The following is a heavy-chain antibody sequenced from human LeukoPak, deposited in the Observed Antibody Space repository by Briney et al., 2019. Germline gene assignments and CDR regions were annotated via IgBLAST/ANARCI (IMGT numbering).Heavy chain of an antibody. V-gene: IGHV1-18*01. CDR3: ARVIVGTGTNYFDS. D-gene: IGHD3-22*01. J-gene: IGHJ4*02. Sequence: GRGWISAHNGNTNYAQKLRGRVTMTTDTSTSTVYMELRTLGSDDTAVYYCARVIVGTGTNYFDSWGQGTLVTVSS. CDR2: ISAHNGNT.